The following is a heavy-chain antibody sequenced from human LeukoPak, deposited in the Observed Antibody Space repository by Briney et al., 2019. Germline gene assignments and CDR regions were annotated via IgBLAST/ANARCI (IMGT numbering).Heavy chain of an antibody. CDR1: GYTFTGYY. V-gene: IGHV1-69*13. D-gene: IGHD4-17*01. CDR3: ASVTTVTTKGHGAFDI. Sequence: SVKVSCKASGYTFTGYYMHWVRQAPGQGLEWLGGIIPIFGSSNYAQNFQDRVTITADESTSTAYMELSSLRSEDTAVYYCASVTTVTTKGHGAFDIWGQGTMVTVSS. J-gene: IGHJ3*02. CDR2: IIPIFGSS.